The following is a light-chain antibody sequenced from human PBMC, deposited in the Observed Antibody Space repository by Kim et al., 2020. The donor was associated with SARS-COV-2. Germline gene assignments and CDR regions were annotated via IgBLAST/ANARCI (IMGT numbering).Light chain of an antibody. J-gene: IGKJ4*01. V-gene: IGKV1-5*03. CDR1: QSINNW. CDR2: MAS. CDR3: QQDNRYPLT. Sequence: DIQMTQSPSTLSASVGDRVTITCRASQSINNWLAWYQQKPGKAPKLLIYMASTLESGVPSRFSGSGSGTEFTLTISSLQPDDFATYYCQQDNRYPLTFGGGTKVDIK.